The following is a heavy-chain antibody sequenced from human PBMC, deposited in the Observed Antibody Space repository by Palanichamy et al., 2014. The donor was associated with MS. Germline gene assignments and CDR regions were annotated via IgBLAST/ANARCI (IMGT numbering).Heavy chain of an antibody. Sequence: EVQLVESGGGLVQPGGSLRLSCAASGFTFSSYWMTWVRQAPGKGLEWVANIKQDGGEKYYVDSVKGRFTISRDNAKNSLYLQMNSLRAEDTAAYYCAKHIEYDGFDIWGQGTMVTVSS. V-gene: IGHV3-7*03. CDR2: IKQDGGEK. CDR1: GFTFSSYW. CDR3: AKHIEYDGFDI. D-gene: IGHD2-21*01. J-gene: IGHJ3*02.